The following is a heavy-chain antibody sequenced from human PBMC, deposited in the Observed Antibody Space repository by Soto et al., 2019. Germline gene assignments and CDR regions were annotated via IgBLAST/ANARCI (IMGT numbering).Heavy chain of an antibody. CDR2: IYPGDSET. CDR1: GDTFPSYW. CDR3: ARLTYYYDRSGHYTRPDDAFEI. Sequence: GESLKISCKGSGDTFPSYWIAWVRQMSGKGLEWMGIIYPGDSETRYSPSFQGQVTISADKSIKTAYLQWSSLKASDTAMYYCARLTYYYDRSGHYTRPDDAFEIWGERTTVTVS. D-gene: IGHD3-22*01. J-gene: IGHJ3*02. V-gene: IGHV5-51*01.